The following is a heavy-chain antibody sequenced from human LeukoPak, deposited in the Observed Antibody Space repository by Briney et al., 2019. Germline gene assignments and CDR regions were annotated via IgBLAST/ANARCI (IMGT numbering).Heavy chain of an antibody. J-gene: IGHJ4*02. CDR1: GFTFSSYW. Sequence: GGSLRLSCAAFGFTFSSYWMDWARQGPGKGLVWVARIKGDGSSVIYADSVKGRFTVSRDNAENTLYLHMNSLRAEDTAMYHCTRVREDYGGTSDFWGQGTLVTVSS. CDR2: IKGDGSSV. V-gene: IGHV3-74*01. D-gene: IGHD4-23*01. CDR3: TRVREDYGGTSDF.